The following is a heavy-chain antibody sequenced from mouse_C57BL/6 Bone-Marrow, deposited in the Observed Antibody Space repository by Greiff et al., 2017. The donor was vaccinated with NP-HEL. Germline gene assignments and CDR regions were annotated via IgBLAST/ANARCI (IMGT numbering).Heavy chain of an antibody. CDR1: GFNIKDYY. CDR3: ARDYDGAMDY. J-gene: IGHJ4*01. V-gene: IGHV14-2*01. D-gene: IGHD2-4*01. CDR2: IAPEDGET. Sequence: DVQLQESGAELVKPGAPVTLSCTASGFNIKDYYMHWVKQRTEQGMGWIGRIAPEDGETKYAPKFQGKATITADTSSNTAYLQLSSLTSEDTAVYYCARDYDGAMDYWGQGTSVTVSS.